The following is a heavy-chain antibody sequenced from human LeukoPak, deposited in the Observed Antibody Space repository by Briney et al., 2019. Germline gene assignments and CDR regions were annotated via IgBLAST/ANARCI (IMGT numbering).Heavy chain of an antibody. J-gene: IGHJ4*02. CDR3: ARDRSYYDSSAVGY. CDR2: IYSGGST. V-gene: IGHV3-66*01. D-gene: IGHD3-22*01. CDR1: GFTFNNAW. Sequence: GGSLRLSCTASGFTFNNAWMSWVRQAPGKGLEWVSVIYSGGSTYYADSVKGRFTISRDNSKNTLYLQMNSLRAEDTAVYYCARDRSYYDSSAVGYWGQGTLVTVSS.